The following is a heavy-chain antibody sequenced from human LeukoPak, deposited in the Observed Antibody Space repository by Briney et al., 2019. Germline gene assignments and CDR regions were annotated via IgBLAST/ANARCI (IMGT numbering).Heavy chain of an antibody. CDR3: ARESPYVYGDYSNGMDV. J-gene: IGHJ6*02. CDR1: GYTFTGYY. D-gene: IGHD4-17*01. Sequence: GASVKVSCKASGYTFTGYYMHWVRQAPGRGLEWMGWINPNSGGTNYARKFQGWVTMTRDTSISTAYMELSRLRSDDTAVYYCARESPYVYGDYSNGMDVWGQGTTVTVSS. V-gene: IGHV1-2*04. CDR2: INPNSGGT.